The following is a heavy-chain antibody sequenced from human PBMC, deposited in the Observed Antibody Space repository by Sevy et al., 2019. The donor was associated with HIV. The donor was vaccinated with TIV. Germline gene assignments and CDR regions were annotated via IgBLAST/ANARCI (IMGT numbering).Heavy chain of an antibody. CDR1: GFSFSSYG. CDR3: VKEGGGEGGDH. V-gene: IGHV3-30*02. J-gene: IGHJ4*02. CDR2: IQYDGSNK. D-gene: IGHD3-16*01. Sequence: GGSLRLSCAASGFSFSSYGMHWVRQAPGKGLEWMSYIQYDGSNKDYADSAKGRYTISRDHYKNTLYLQMNSLRVEDRAVFYCVKEGGGEGGDHWGQGTLVTVSS.